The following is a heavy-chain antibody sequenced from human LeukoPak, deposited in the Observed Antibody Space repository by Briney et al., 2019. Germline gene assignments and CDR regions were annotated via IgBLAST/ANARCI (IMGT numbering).Heavy chain of an antibody. CDR2: IYSGGST. D-gene: IGHD6-13*01. CDR1: GFTLSSNY. J-gene: IGHJ5*02. V-gene: IGHV3-53*01. Sequence: PGGSLRLSCAPSGFTLSSNYMSCVRQAPGQGLECVSVIYSGGSTYYPDSVKGRFTISTDNYKNTLYLPMNSLRAEATAVYYFARGPVYSSSWNWFHPWGQGTLVSVSS. CDR3: ARGPVYSSSWNWFHP.